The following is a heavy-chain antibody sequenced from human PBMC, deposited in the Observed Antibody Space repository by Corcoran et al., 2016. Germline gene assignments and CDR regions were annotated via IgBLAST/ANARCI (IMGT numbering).Heavy chain of an antibody. V-gene: IGHV1-3*01. CDR2: INAGNGNT. J-gene: IGHJ3*02. CDR1: GYTFTSYA. D-gene: IGHD3-10*01. CDR3: ARDGRHDDGSGSDAFDI. Sequence: QVQLVQSGAEVKKPGASVKVSCKASGYTFTSYAMHWVRQAPGQRLEWMGWINAGNGNTKYSQKFQGRVTITRDTSASTAYMELSRLRSEDTAVYYCARDGRHDDGSGSDAFDIWGQGTMVTVSS.